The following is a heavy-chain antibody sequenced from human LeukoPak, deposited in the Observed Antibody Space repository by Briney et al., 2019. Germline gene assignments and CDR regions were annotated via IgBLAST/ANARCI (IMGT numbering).Heavy chain of an antibody. Sequence: PGGSLRLSCAASGFTFSPYWMTWVRQAPGKGLEWVASIKQDGGEKYYVDSVKGRFTISRDNAKNSLYLQMNSLRAEDTAVYYCTRNDNRLYYFDYWGQGTLVTVSS. CDR2: IKQDGGEK. CDR1: GFTFSPYW. D-gene: IGHD1-1*01. J-gene: IGHJ4*02. CDR3: TRNDNRLYYFDY. V-gene: IGHV3-7*01.